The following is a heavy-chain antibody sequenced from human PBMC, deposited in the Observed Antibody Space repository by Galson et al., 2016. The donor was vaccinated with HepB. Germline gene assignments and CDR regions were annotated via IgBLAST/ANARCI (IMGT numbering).Heavy chain of an antibody. CDR3: ARDSAGSFDL. Sequence: ETLSLICTVSGGSISTYYWNWIRQPPGKGLEWIGYIYYSGSTNYNPSLKSRVTLSVDTSKNQFSLKLTSVTAADTAVYYCARDSAGSFDLWGRGTLVTVSS. V-gene: IGHV4-59*01. CDR1: GGSISTYY. J-gene: IGHJ2*01. CDR2: IYYSGST. D-gene: IGHD3-10*01.